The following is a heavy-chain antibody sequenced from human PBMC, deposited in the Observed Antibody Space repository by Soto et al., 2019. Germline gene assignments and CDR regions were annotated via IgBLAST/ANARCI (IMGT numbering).Heavy chain of an antibody. CDR1: GCSISSGGYY. J-gene: IGHJ6*02. CDR3: ARALPTVVTPDGMDV. D-gene: IGHD4-17*01. V-gene: IGHV4-31*03. CDR2: IYYSGST. Sequence: QVQLQESGPGLVKPSQTLSLTCTVSGCSISSGGYYWSWIRQHPGKVLEWIGYIYYSGSTYYHPSLKSRVTISVDTSKSQFSPKLSSVTAADTAVYYCARALPTVVTPDGMDVWGQGTTVTVSS.